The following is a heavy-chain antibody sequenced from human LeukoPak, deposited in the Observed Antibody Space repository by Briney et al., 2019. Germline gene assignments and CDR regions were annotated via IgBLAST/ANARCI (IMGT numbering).Heavy chain of an antibody. CDR1: GFTFSSYA. V-gene: IGHV3-23*01. CDR3: AKDYDILTGYTGDYFDY. CDR2: ISGSGGST. D-gene: IGHD3-9*01. J-gene: IGHJ4*02. Sequence: PGGSLKLSCAASGFTFSSYAMSWVRQAPGKGLEWVSAISGSGGSTYYADSVKGRFTISRDNSKNTLYLQMNSLRAEDTAVYYCAKDYDILTGYTGDYFDYWGQGTLVTVSS.